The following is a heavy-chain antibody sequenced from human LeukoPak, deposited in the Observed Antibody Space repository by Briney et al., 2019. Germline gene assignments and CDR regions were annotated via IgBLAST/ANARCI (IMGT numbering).Heavy chain of an antibody. Sequence: GGSLRLSCAASGFTFSSYWMSWVRQAPGKGLGWVANIKQDGSEKYYVDSVKGRFTISRDNAKNSLYLQMNSLRAEDTAVYYCARDERDYDILTGYPHPYNWFDPWGQGTLVTVSS. V-gene: IGHV3-7*01. CDR2: IKQDGSEK. CDR1: GFTFSSYW. J-gene: IGHJ5*02. D-gene: IGHD3-9*01. CDR3: ARDERDYDILTGYPHPYNWFDP.